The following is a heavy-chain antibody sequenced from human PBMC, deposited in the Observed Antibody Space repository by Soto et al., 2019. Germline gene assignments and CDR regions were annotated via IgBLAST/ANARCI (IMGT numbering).Heavy chain of an antibody. Sequence: QITLKESGPTLVKPTQTLTLTCTFSGFSLSTNGEGVGWIRQPPGKALEWLAAIYWDDDKRYSPSLKSRLTITKDPSKNQVVLTMTNMDPVDTATYSCAHSYYYDSSAYPFDYWGQGTLVTVSS. CDR3: AHSYYYDSSAYPFDY. J-gene: IGHJ4*02. D-gene: IGHD3-22*01. CDR2: IYWDDDK. V-gene: IGHV2-5*02. CDR1: GFSLSTNGEG.